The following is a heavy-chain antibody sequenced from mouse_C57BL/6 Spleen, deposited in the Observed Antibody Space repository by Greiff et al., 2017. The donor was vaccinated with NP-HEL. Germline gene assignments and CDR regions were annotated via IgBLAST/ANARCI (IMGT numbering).Heavy chain of an antibody. CDR1: GYTFTDYE. CDR2: IDPETGGT. CDR3: TRSYYGSSSHFDY. D-gene: IGHD1-1*01. J-gene: IGHJ2*01. V-gene: IGHV1-15*01. Sequence: VQLQQSGAELVRPGASVTLSCKASGYTFTDYEMHWVKQTPVHGLEWIGAIDPETGGTAYNQKFKGKAILTADKSSSTAYMELRSLTSEDSAVYYCTRSYYGSSSHFDYWGQGTTLTVSS.